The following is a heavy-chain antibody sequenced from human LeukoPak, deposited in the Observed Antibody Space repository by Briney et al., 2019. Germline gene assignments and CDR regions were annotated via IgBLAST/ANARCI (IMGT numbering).Heavy chain of an antibody. CDR3: TRAAAVAGYVGYYYYYYMDV. J-gene: IGHJ6*03. Sequence: GGSLRLSCTASGFTFGDYAMSWVRQAPGKGLEWVGFIRSKAYGGTTEYAASVKGRFTISRDDSESIAYLQMNSLKTEDTAVYYCTRAAAVAGYVGYYYYYYMDVWGKGTTVTISS. CDR2: IRSKAYGGTT. V-gene: IGHV3-49*04. CDR1: GFTFGDYA. D-gene: IGHD6-19*01.